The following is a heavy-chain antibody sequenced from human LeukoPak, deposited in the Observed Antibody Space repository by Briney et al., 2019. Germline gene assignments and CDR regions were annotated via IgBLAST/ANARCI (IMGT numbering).Heavy chain of an antibody. CDR3: ARGAVRGGTNFDY. V-gene: IGHV6-1*01. CDR1: GDSVSGSPAV. CDR2: AYYRSKWYI. D-gene: IGHD3-10*01. Sequence: SQTLSLTCAISGDSVSGSPAVWNWIRQSPSRGLEWLGRAYYRSKWYIDYALSVKVRITITPDTSKNQFSRQLNSVTPEDTAVYYCARGAVRGGTNFDYWGQGTLVTVSS. J-gene: IGHJ4*02.